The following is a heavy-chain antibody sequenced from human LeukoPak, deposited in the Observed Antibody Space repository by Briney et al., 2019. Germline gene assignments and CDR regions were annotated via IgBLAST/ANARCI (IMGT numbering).Heavy chain of an antibody. CDR1: GFTFSSYG. D-gene: IGHD3-10*01. V-gene: IGHV3-33*06. CDR2: IWFDGSNK. J-gene: IGHJ4*02. Sequence: GGSLRLSCAASGFTFSSYGMHWVRQAPGKGLEWVAVIWFDGSNKYYADSVKGRFTISRDNSKNTLYLEMNSLRVEDTAIYYCAKDPYASGSYPSDYWGQGTLVAVSS. CDR3: AKDPYASGSYPSDY.